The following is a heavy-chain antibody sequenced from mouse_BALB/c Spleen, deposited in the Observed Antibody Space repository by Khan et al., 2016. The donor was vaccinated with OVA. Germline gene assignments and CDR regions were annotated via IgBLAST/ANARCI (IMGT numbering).Heavy chain of an antibody. D-gene: IGHD4-1*01. CDR3: ASHLTGSFAY. J-gene: IGHJ3*01. Sequence: EVQLQESGGDLVKPGGSLKLSCAASGFTFSSYSMSWVRQTPDKRLEWVATISSGGDYTYYPDNVKGRFTISRDNAKNTLYLQMSSLKSEDKAMYYCASHLTGSFAYWGQGTLVTVSA. CDR2: ISSGGDYT. CDR1: GFTFSSYS. V-gene: IGHV5-6*01.